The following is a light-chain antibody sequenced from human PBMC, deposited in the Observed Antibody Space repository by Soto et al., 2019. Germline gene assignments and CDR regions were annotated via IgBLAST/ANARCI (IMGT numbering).Light chain of an antibody. J-gene: IGKJ5*01. Sequence: ELVMTQSPATLSVSPGERATLSSRASQSVSNNLAWYQQKPGQAPRLLIYGASTRATGVPARFSGSGSGTEFTLTITSLQSEDFAVYYCQHCNDWSAFGQGTRLENK. CDR3: QHCNDWSA. CDR1: QSVSNN. CDR2: GAS. V-gene: IGKV3-15*01.